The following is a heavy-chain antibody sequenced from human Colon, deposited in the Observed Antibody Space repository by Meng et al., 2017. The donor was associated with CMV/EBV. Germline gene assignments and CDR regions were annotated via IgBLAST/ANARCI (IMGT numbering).Heavy chain of an antibody. J-gene: IGHJ2*01. Sequence: VSGGSNTSDDYQWSWIRQAPGKGLQWVGNTFSSGSTYYHPSLESRLSISLDTSRNQFFLNLTSVTAADTAVYYCARASTFHYWYFDLWGRGTLVTVSS. D-gene: IGHD5/OR15-5a*01. CDR3: ARASTFHYWYFDL. CDR1: GGSNTSDDYQ. V-gene: IGHV4-30-4*01. CDR2: TFSSGST.